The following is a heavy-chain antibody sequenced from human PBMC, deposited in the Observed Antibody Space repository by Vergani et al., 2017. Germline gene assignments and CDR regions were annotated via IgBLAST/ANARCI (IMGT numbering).Heavy chain of an antibody. CDR1: GFTLSNYD. V-gene: IGHV3-30*02. J-gene: IGHJ4*02. D-gene: IGHD3-16*01. Sequence: QVQLVESGGGVVQRGGSLRLSCATSGFTLSNYDMQWIRQGPGKGLEFVSFIQFDGSNKYYADSVKGRFTLSRDFSKTTLYLQMNSLRTDDTATYYCAKHFRGWGIDYWGQGTQVIVSS. CDR2: IQFDGSNK. CDR3: AKHFRGWGIDY.